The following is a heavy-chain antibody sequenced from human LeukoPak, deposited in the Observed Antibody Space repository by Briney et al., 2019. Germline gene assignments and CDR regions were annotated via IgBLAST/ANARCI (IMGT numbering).Heavy chain of an antibody. J-gene: IGHJ4*02. CDR1: GGSISSSNW. Sequence: AETLSLTCAVSGGSISSSNWWSWVRQPPGKGLDWIGEIYHSGSTNYNPSLKSRVTISVDKSKNQFSLKLSSVTAADTAVYYCARVTLGIAAAKEPLDYWGQGTLVTVSS. CDR3: ARVTLGIAAAKEPLDY. V-gene: IGHV4-4*02. D-gene: IGHD6-13*01. CDR2: IYHSGST.